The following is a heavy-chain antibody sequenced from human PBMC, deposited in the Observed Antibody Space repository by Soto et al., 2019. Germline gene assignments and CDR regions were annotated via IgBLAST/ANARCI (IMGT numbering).Heavy chain of an antibody. J-gene: IGHJ4*02. CDR1: GYTFISYA. CDR2: INAGNGNT. V-gene: IGHV1-3*01. CDR3: ARELQGLYYFDY. Sequence: WASVKVSCKASGYTFISYAIHWVRQAPGQRLEWMRWINAGNGNTKYSQKFQGRVTITRDTSASTAYMELTSLRSEDTAVYYCARELQGLYYFDYWGQGTLVTVSS. D-gene: IGHD2-15*01.